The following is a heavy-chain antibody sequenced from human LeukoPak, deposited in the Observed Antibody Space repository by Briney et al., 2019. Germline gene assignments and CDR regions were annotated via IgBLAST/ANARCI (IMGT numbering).Heavy chain of an antibody. J-gene: IGHJ4*02. CDR2: INPNIGDV. V-gene: IGHV1-8*01. CDR1: GYTFATYD. CDR3: TRSNYGSYDY. D-gene: IGHD3-10*01. Sequence: GASVKVSCKASGYTFATYDINWVRQATGQGLEWMGWINPNIGDVGYAQKFQGRVTMTKDTSISTAYMELTSLTSEDTAVYYCTRSNYGSYDYWGQGTLVTVSS.